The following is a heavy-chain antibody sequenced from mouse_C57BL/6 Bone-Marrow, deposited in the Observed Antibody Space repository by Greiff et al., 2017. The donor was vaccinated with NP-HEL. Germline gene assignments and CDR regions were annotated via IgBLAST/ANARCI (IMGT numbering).Heavy chain of an antibody. Sequence: VKLEESGPGLVQPSQSLSITCTVSGFSLTSYGVHWVRQSPGKGLEWLGVIWRGGSTDSNAPFMSRLSIPTDNSKRPIFFKMNSLQAYDTTIYNCATHGPGVWYTGTTITVSS. CDR3: ATHGPGV. V-gene: IGHV2-5*01. CDR2: IWRGGST. J-gene: IGHJ1*03. CDR1: GFSLTSYG.